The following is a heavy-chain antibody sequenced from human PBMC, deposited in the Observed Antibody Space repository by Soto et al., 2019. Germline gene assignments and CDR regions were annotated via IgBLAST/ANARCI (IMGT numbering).Heavy chain of an antibody. D-gene: IGHD3-16*01. CDR1: GGSISSNRNY. CDR2: VFYNGRT. J-gene: IGHJ6*02. Sequence: SETLWLTCTVSGGSISSNRNYWGWIRQPPGKGLEWIGSVFYNGRTYYNPSLKSRVPISAHTSKNHFSLNLSSVSAADTALYYCARLSFGYDMDVWGQGTTVTGFS. CDR3: ARLSFGYDMDV. V-gene: IGHV4-39*02.